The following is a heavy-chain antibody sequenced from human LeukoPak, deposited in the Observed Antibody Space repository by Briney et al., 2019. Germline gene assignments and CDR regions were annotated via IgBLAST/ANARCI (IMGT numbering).Heavy chain of an antibody. Sequence: PGRSLRLSCAASGFTFSSYAMHWVRQAPGKGLEWVAVISYDESNKYYADSVKGRFTISRDNSKNTLYLQMNSLRAEDTAVYYCARDRLYSSSWTGFDPWGQGTLVTVSS. CDR1: GFTFSSYA. J-gene: IGHJ5*02. CDR2: ISYDESNK. D-gene: IGHD6-13*01. V-gene: IGHV3-30-3*01. CDR3: ARDRLYSSSWTGFDP.